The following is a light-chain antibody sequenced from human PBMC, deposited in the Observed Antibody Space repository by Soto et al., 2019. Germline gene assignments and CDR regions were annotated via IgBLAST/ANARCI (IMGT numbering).Light chain of an antibody. CDR3: GSYASAALI. J-gene: IGLJ2*01. Sequence: QSVLTQPASVSGSPGQSITISCTGSNSDIGAYDYVSWYQQHPGKPPTLLIYEVTFRPSGVPNLFSGSKSGNTATLTISGLLSEDEADYYCGSYASAALIFGGGTKVTVL. V-gene: IGLV2-14*01. CDR1: NSDIGAYDY. CDR2: EVT.